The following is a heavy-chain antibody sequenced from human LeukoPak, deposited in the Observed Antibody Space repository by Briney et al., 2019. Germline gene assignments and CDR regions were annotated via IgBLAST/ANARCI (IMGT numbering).Heavy chain of an antibody. V-gene: IGHV1-18*01. CDR3: ARGIVGAGGFDY. CDR1: GGTFSSYA. J-gene: IGHJ4*02. D-gene: IGHD1-26*01. CDR2: ISAYNGNT. Sequence: ASVKVSCKASGGTFSSYAISWVRQAPGQGLEWMGWISAYNGNTNYAQKLQGRVTMTTDTSTSTAYMELRSLRSDDTAVYYCARGIVGAGGFDYWGQGTLVTVSS.